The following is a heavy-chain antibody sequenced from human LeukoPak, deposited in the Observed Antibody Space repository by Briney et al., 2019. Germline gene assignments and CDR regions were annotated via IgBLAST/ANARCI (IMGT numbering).Heavy chain of an antibody. CDR1: GFTFSNYW. CDR2: INSDGSST. V-gene: IGHV3-74*01. J-gene: IGHJ4*02. Sequence: GGSLRLSCAVSGFTFSNYWMHWVRQGPGKGLVWVSGINSDGSSTNYADSVKGRFTISRDNAKNTLYLQMNSLRAEDTAVYYCARDSVTTGYYFHYWGQGTLVTVSS. CDR3: ARDSVTTGYYFHY. D-gene: IGHD4-17*01.